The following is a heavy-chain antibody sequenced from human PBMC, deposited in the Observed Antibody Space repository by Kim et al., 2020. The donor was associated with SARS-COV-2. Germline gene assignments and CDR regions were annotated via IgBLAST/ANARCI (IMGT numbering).Heavy chain of an antibody. CDR2: IYYSGST. CDR1: GGSISSGGYY. Sequence: SETLSLTCTVSGGSISSGGYYWSCIRQHPGKGLEWIGYIYYSGSTYYNPSLKSRVTISVDTSKNQFSLKLSSVTAADTAVYYCARGDLWAATTFPYFDYWGQGTLVTVSS. CDR3: ARGDLWAATTFPYFDY. V-gene: IGHV4-31*03. J-gene: IGHJ4*02. D-gene: IGHD1-26*01.